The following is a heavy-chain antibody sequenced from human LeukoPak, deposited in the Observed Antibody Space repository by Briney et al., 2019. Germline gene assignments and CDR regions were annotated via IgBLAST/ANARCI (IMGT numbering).Heavy chain of an antibody. D-gene: IGHD2-15*01. Sequence: PSETLSLTCAVYGGSFSGYYWSWIRQPPGMGLEWIGEINHSGSTNYNPSLKSRVTISVDTSKNQFSLKLSSVTAADTAVYYCARGRCSGGSCYTKRNFDYWGQGTLVTVSS. CDR3: ARGRCSGGSCYTKRNFDY. CDR1: GGSFSGYY. J-gene: IGHJ4*02. V-gene: IGHV4-34*01. CDR2: INHSGST.